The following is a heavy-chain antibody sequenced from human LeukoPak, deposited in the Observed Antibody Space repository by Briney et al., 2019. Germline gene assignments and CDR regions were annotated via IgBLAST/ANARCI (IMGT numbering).Heavy chain of an antibody. CDR1: GYTFTGYY. Sequence: ASVKVSCKASGYTFTGYYMHWVRQAPGQGLEWMGWINPNSGGTNYAQKFQGRVTMTRDTSISTAYMELSRLRSDDTAVYYCARDKVDPLPQYSSSWPIRSDRINWFDPWGQGTLVTVSS. CDR2: INPNSGGT. CDR3: ARDKVDPLPQYSSSWPIRSDRINWFDP. D-gene: IGHD6-13*01. J-gene: IGHJ5*02. V-gene: IGHV1-2*02.